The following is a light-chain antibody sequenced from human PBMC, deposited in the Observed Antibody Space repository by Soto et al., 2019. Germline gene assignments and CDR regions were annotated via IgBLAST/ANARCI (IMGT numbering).Light chain of an antibody. Sequence: IQVTQSPSPLSSSIGGRGTIHCRARQNHSTHLNWYQQKPGKAPKLLIYAASSLQSGVPSRFSGSGSGTDFTLTISSLQPEDFATYCCQQSYSSPWTFGQGTKVEIK. V-gene: IGKV1-39*01. CDR2: AAS. CDR3: QQSYSSPWT. J-gene: IGKJ1*01. CDR1: QNHSTH.